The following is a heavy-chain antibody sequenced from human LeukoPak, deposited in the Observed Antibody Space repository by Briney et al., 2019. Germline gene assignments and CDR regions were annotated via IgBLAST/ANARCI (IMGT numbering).Heavy chain of an antibody. CDR3: ARRYCSGGACYSNHYYMDV. D-gene: IGHD2-15*01. J-gene: IGHJ6*03. V-gene: IGHV4-59*01. CDR2: IHYTGTT. Sequence: SETLSLTCTVSGGSTSSYYWSWIRQPPGKGLEWIGYIHYTGTTNYNPSLKSRLTMSLDTSKNQISLRLSSVTAADTAVYYCARRYCSGGACYSNHYYMDVWGKGTTVTVSS. CDR1: GGSTSSYY.